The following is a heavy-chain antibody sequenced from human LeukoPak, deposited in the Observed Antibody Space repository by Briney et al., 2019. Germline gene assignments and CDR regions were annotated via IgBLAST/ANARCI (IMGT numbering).Heavy chain of an antibody. J-gene: IGHJ5*02. V-gene: IGHV4-34*01. Sequence: PSETLSLTCAVYGGSFSGYYWSWIRQPPGKGLEWIGEINHSGSTNYNPSLKSRVTISVDTSKNQFSLKLSSVTAADTAVYYCARGRFLESWGQGTLVTVSS. CDR1: GGSFSGYY. CDR2: INHSGST. CDR3: ARGRFLES. D-gene: IGHD3-3*01.